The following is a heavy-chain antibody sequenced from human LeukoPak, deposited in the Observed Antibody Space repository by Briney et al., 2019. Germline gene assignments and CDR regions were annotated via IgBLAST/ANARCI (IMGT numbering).Heavy chain of an antibody. CDR1: GGTFINYA. Sequence: GASVKVSCKASGGTFINYALSWVRQAPGQGLEWMGGIIPIFGTANYAQKFQGRVTITADESTSTAYMELSSLRSEDTAVYYCARSVAVARAPDYWGQGTLVTVSS. J-gene: IGHJ4*02. V-gene: IGHV1-69*13. CDR2: IIPIFGTA. D-gene: IGHD6-19*01. CDR3: ARSVAVARAPDY.